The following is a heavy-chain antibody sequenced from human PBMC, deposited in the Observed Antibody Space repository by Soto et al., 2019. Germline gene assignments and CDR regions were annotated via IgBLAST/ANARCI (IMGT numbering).Heavy chain of an antibody. Sequence: EVQLLESGGGLVQPGGSLRLSCAASGFTFSTCAMTWVRQAPGMGLQWVSAISDSGGSTYYADSVRGRFTISRDNSKNTLYLQMNSLRAEDTAVYYCAKETYSSGWPTRDFDYWGQGTLVTVSS. V-gene: IGHV3-23*01. CDR3: AKETYSSGWPTRDFDY. J-gene: IGHJ4*02. CDR1: GFTFSTCA. CDR2: ISDSGGST. D-gene: IGHD6-19*01.